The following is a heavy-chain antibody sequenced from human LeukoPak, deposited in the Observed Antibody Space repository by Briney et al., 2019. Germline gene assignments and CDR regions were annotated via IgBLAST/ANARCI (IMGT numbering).Heavy chain of an antibody. D-gene: IGHD1-26*01. CDR1: GFTFSSYE. Sequence: GGSLRLSCAASGFTFSSYEMNWVRQAPGKGLEWVSYISSSGSTIYYAHSVKGRFTLSRDNAKHSLYLQMNSLRAEDTAVYYCARGDSGSYYFDYWGQGTLVTVSS. V-gene: IGHV3-48*03. J-gene: IGHJ4*02. CDR3: ARGDSGSYYFDY. CDR2: ISSSGSTI.